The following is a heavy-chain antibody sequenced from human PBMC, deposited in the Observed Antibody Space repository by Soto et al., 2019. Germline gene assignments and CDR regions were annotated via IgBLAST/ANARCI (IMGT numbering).Heavy chain of an antibody. V-gene: IGHV5-51*01. CDR2: IYPGDSDT. CDR1: GFSFASSW. CDR3: ARPSSVRGVIIRYGMDV. D-gene: IGHD3-10*01. J-gene: IGHJ6*02. Sequence: GESLKISCKDSGFSFASSWIGWVRQMPGKGLEWMGIIYPGDSDTRYSPSFQGQVTISADKSISTAYLQWSSLKASDTAMYYCARPSSVRGVIIRYGMDVWGQGTTVTVSS.